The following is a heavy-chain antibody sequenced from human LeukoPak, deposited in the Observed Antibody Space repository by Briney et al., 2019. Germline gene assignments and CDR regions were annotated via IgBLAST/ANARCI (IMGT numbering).Heavy chain of an antibody. CDR1: GGSISSYY. V-gene: IGHV4-4*09. Sequence: PSETLSLTCTVSGGSISSYYWSWIRQPPGKGLEWIGYIYTSGSTNYNPSLKSRVTISVDTSKNQFSLKLSSVTAADTAVYYCARLRYNWNYGWAQNYYYYYMDVWGKGTTVTVSS. CDR2: IYTSGST. D-gene: IGHD1-7*01. CDR3: ARLRYNWNYGWAQNYYYYYMDV. J-gene: IGHJ6*03.